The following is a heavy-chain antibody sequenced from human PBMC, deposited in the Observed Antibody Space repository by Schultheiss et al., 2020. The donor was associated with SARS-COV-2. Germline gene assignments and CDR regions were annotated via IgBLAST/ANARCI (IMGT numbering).Heavy chain of an antibody. J-gene: IGHJ4*01. V-gene: IGHV4-59*08. CDR3: ARSRVAENFDY. D-gene: IGHD2-21*01. Sequence: SETLSLTCTVSGGSISSYYWSWIRQPPGKGLEWIGYIYYSGSTNYNPSLKSRVTISVDTSKNQFSLKLSSVTAADTAVYYCARSRVAENFDYWGHGTLVTVSS. CDR2: IYYSGST. CDR1: GGSISSYY.